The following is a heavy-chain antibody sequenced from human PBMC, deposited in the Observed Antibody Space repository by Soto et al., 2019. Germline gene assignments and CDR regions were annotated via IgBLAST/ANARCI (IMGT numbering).Heavy chain of an antibody. Sequence: SETLSLTCTVSGASINNTSYYWVWIRHSPGKGLEWIGNIYYSGKTYYSPSLKSRVSISVDASRNQFSLRLSSVTAADTAVYYCGRPWGIGLTPPGPWGQGVLVTVSS. D-gene: IGHD6-13*01. CDR3: GRPWGIGLTPPGP. J-gene: IGHJ5*02. V-gene: IGHV4-39*01. CDR2: IYYSGKT. CDR1: GASINNTSYY.